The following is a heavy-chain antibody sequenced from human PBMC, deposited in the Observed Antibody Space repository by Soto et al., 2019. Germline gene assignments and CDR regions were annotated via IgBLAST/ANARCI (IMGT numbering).Heavy chain of an antibody. Sequence: EECLKSSCQGSGYSFTRYWIVWVLQMPGKGLEWMGIIYPGDSDTRYSPSFQGQVNISADKSISTAYLQWSSLKSSDTEMYYCARLRISSSGGMDVWGQGTTVTVSS. D-gene: IGHD6-6*01. CDR1: GYSFTRYW. CDR3: ARLRISSSGGMDV. V-gene: IGHV5-51*01. CDR2: IYPGDSDT. J-gene: IGHJ6*02.